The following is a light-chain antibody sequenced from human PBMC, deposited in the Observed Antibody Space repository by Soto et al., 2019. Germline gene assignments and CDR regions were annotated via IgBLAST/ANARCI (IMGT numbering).Light chain of an antibody. CDR3: QEFNNWPRT. J-gene: IGKJ1*01. V-gene: IGKV3-15*01. Sequence: EIVMTPSPATLSVSPGERATLSCRASHSLSSNLAWYQQKPGQAPRLLIYGASTRATSIPARFSGSGSGTEFTLTISSLRSEDFAVYYCQEFNNWPRTFGQGTKVDI. CDR2: GAS. CDR1: HSLSSN.